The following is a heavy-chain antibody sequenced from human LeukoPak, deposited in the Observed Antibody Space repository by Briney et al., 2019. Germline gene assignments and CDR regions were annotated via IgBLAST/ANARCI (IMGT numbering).Heavy chain of an antibody. J-gene: IGHJ4*02. V-gene: IGHV3-23*01. CDR1: GFTFSTCT. D-gene: IGHD3-10*01. CDR3: ATFGCNGDCDY. Sequence: PGGSLRLSCAASGFTFSTCTMSWVRQAPGKGLEWVSAITGRGGYTYYADSVKGRFTISRDNSKNTMFLQMNSLRAEDTAVYYCATFGCNGDCDYWGQRTLVTVSS. CDR2: ITGRGGYT.